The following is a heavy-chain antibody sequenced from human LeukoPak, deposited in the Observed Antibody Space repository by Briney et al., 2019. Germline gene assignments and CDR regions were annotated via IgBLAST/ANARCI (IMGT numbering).Heavy chain of an antibody. CDR3: ARGKATSSPFDY. Sequence: SETLCLTCTVSGGSISSYYWSWIRQPPGKGLEWIGYIYYSGSTNYNPSLKSRVTISVDTSKNQFSLKLSSVTAADTAVYYCARGKATSSPFDYWGQGTLVTVSS. CDR2: IYYSGST. J-gene: IGHJ4*02. CDR1: GGSISSYY. V-gene: IGHV4-59*01.